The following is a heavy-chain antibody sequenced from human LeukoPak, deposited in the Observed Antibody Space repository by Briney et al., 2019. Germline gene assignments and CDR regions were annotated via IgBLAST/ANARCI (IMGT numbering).Heavy chain of an antibody. CDR3: ARGFSSSWYGYFQH. Sequence: SETLSLTCTVSGGSISSSSYYWSWIRQPPGKGLEWIGYIYYSGSTYYNPSLKSRVTISVDTSKNQFSLKLSSVTAADTAVYYCARGFSSSWYGYFQHWGQGTLVTVSS. CDR2: IYYSGST. J-gene: IGHJ1*01. CDR1: GGSISSSSYY. D-gene: IGHD6-13*01. V-gene: IGHV4-30-4*01.